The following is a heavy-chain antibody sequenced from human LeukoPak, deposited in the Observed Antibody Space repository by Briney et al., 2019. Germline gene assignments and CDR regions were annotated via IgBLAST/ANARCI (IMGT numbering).Heavy chain of an antibody. V-gene: IGHV4-4*07. CDR3: ARDRCLGLCGGSSWFDP. Sequence: PSETLSLTCTVSGGSISSYYWSWIRQPAGKVLEWIGRIYTSGSTNYNPSLKSRVTMSVDTSTTQFSLKLSSVTAADTAVYYCARDRCLGLCGGSSWFDPWGQGTLVTVSS. D-gene: IGHD2-21*01. CDR2: IYTSGST. J-gene: IGHJ5*02. CDR1: GGSISSYY.